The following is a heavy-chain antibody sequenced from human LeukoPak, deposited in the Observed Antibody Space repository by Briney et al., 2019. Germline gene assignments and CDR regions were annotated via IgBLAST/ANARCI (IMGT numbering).Heavy chain of an antibody. D-gene: IGHD3-9*01. CDR3: ARNRHYDVLTASGGWFDP. J-gene: IGHJ5*02. CDR1: GGSFSSGGYY. CDR2: ISYSGNT. Sequence: SETLSLTCTVSGGSFSSGGYYWSWIRQHPGKGLEWIGYISYSGNTYYNPSLKSRVTISVDTSKNQFSLKLSPVTAADTAVYYCARNRHYDVLTASGGWFDPWGQGTLVTVSS. V-gene: IGHV4-31*03.